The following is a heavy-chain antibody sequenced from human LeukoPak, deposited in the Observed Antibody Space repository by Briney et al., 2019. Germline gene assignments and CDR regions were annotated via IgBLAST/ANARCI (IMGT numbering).Heavy chain of an antibody. V-gene: IGHV4-38-2*02. D-gene: IGHD1-26*01. CDR1: GYSISSGYY. J-gene: IGHJ4*02. CDR3: ARVREGSVDY. CDR2: IYHSGST. Sequence: SETLSLTCTVSGYSISSGYYWGWIRQPPGKGLEWIGSIYHSGSTYYNPSLKSRVTISVDTSKNQFSLKLSSVTAADTAVYYCARVREGSVDYWGQGTLVTVSS.